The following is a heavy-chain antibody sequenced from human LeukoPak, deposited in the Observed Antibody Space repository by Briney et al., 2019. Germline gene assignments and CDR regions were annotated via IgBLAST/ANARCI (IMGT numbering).Heavy chain of an antibody. Sequence: GGSLRLSCAASGFTFSSYGMHWVRQAPGKGLEWGAVIWYDGSNKYYADSVKGRFTISRDNSKNTLYLQMNSLRAEDTAVYYCTVRGEYCSGGSCYLDYYYYGMDVWGKGTTVTVSS. CDR3: TVRGEYCSGGSCYLDYYYYGMDV. J-gene: IGHJ6*04. CDR2: IWYDGSNK. V-gene: IGHV3-33*01. D-gene: IGHD2-15*01. CDR1: GFTFSSYG.